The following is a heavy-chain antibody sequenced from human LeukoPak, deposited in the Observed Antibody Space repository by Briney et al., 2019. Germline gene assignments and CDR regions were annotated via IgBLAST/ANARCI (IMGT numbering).Heavy chain of an antibody. Sequence: PGGSLRLSCAASGFTFSSYAMSWVRQAPGKGLEWVSAISGSGGSTYYADSVKGRFTISRDNSKNTLYLQMNSLRDEDTAVYYCARGGAIYDILTGYPQTPFDYWGQGTLVTVSS. CDR1: GFTFSSYA. J-gene: IGHJ4*02. V-gene: IGHV3-23*01. D-gene: IGHD3-9*01. CDR2: ISGSGGST. CDR3: ARGGAIYDILTGYPQTPFDY.